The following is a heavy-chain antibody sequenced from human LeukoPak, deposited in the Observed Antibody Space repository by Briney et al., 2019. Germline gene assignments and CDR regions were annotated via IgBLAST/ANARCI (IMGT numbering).Heavy chain of an antibody. D-gene: IGHD2-2*01. V-gene: IGHV3-7*03. CDR3: AKSLPTPPGGYCSSTSCPGYFDY. J-gene: IGHJ4*02. CDR2: RKQDGSEK. Sequence: GGSLRPSCSASGFTFSSYWMSWVRQAPGKGLEWVANRKQDGSEKYYVDSVKGRFTISRDNAKNSLYLQMNSLRAEDTAVYYCAKSLPTPPGGYCSSTSCPGYFDYWGQGTLVTVSS. CDR1: GFTFSSYW.